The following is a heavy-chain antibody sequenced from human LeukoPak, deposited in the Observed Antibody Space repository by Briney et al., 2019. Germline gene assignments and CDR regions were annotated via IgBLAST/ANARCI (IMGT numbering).Heavy chain of an antibody. V-gene: IGHV3-7*01. D-gene: IGHD3-3*01. Sequence: AGGSLRLSCAASGFTFGNYGMDWVRQAPGKGLEWVANIREDESEKNYVDSVKGRFTISRDNAWNSLYLQMNSLRPEDTAVYYCAKDIKYYDFWSGYLEPSTKDYWGQGTLVTVSS. CDR2: IREDESEK. CDR1: GFTFGNYG. CDR3: AKDIKYYDFWSGYLEPSTKDY. J-gene: IGHJ4*02.